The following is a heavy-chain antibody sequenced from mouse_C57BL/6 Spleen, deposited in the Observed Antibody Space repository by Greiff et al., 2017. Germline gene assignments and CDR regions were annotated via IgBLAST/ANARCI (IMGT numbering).Heavy chain of an antibody. D-gene: IGHD1-1*01. J-gene: IGHJ3*01. CDR2: IDPNSGGT. CDR3: ASSGYYYGSSGFAY. Sequence: QVQLQQSGAELVKPGASVKLSCKASGYTFTSYWMHWVKQRPGRGLEWIGRIDPNSGGTKYNEKFKSKATLTVDKPSSTAYMQLSSLTSEDSAVYDCASSGYYYGSSGFAYWGQGTLVTVAA. V-gene: IGHV1-72*01. CDR1: GYTFTSYW.